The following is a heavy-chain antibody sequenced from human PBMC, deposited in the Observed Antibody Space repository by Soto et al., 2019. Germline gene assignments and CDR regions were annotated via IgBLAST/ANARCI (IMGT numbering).Heavy chain of an antibody. V-gene: IGHV4-4*07. CDR3: ARLGIAAAPGDYYYYGMDV. Sequence: LSLTCTVSCGSISSYYWLWMRQPAVTVLEWIGRIYASGSTNYNPSLKSRVTMSVDTSKNQFSLKLSSVTAADTAVYYCARLGIAAAPGDYYYYGMDVWGQGTTVTVSS. D-gene: IGHD6-13*01. CDR2: IYASGST. J-gene: IGHJ6*02. CDR1: CGSISSYY.